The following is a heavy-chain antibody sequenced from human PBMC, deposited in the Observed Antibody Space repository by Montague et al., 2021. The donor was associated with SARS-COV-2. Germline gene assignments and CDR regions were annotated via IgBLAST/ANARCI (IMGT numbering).Heavy chain of an antibody. CDR1: GFRFDSYA. D-gene: IGHD3-10*01. Sequence: SLRLSCPASGFRFDSYAMSWVRQAPGKGLEWLSAISSGGETTDYADSMKGRFTLSRDNSMNTLYLQMNRLRGEDTAVYYCAKGIYMRRGVSHGMDVWGQGTTVTVSS. V-gene: IGHV3-23*01. J-gene: IGHJ6*02. CDR2: ISSGGETT. CDR3: AKGIYMRRGVSHGMDV.